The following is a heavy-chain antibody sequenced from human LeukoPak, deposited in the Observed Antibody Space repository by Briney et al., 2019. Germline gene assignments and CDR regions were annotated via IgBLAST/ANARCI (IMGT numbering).Heavy chain of an antibody. CDR1: GGSISSSSYY. Sequence: SETLSLTCTVSGGSISSSSYYWGWIRQPPGKGLEWIGSIYYSGSTYYNPSLKSRVTISVDTSKNQFSLKLSSVTAADTAVYYYARSNYAYTYYYYYMDVWGKGTTVTVSS. CDR3: ARSNYAYTYYYYYMDV. D-gene: IGHD5-24*01. V-gene: IGHV4-39*01. J-gene: IGHJ6*03. CDR2: IYYSGST.